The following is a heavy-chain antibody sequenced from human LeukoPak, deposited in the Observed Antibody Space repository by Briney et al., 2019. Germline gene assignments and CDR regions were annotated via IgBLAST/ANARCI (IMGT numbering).Heavy chain of an antibody. Sequence: GGSLRLSCAASGFTLSIYNMNWVRDAPGKGLDWGSYISSSSNTIYYADSARGRFTISRDNAKNSLYLQMNSVRAEDTAVYYCARDRGYTYGWYIDVWGKGTTVTVSS. D-gene: IGHD5-18*01. J-gene: IGHJ6*03. CDR1: GFTLSIYN. CDR2: ISSSSNTI. V-gene: IGHV3-48*01. CDR3: ARDRGYTYGWYIDV.